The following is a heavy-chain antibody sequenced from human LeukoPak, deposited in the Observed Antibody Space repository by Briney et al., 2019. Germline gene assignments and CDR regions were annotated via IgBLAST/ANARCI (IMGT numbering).Heavy chain of an antibody. CDR2: ISYDGSNK. V-gene: IGHV3-30-3*01. J-gene: IGHJ6*02. D-gene: IGHD3-22*01. CDR1: GFTFSSYA. CDR3: AREAHYYDSSGYQPNYYYYGMDV. Sequence: PGRSLRLSCAASGFTFSSYAMHWVRQAPGKGLEWVAVISYDGSNKYYADSVKGRFTISRDNSKNTLYLQMNSLRAEDTAVYYCAREAHYYDSSGYQPNYYYYGMDVWGQGTTVTVSS.